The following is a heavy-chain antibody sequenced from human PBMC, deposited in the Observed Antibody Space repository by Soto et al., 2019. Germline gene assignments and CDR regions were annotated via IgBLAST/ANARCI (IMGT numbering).Heavy chain of an antibody. CDR2: INAGNGHT. D-gene: IGHD2-21*02. J-gene: IGHJ6*03. Sequence: GASVKVSCEASGYTFNGYSIHWVRQVPGQRLEWMGWINAGNGHTKYSQKFQGRVTITRDTSASTSYMELSSLRSEDTAVYYCARGLMTFYYYYMDVWGKGTTVTVSS. V-gene: IGHV1-3*01. CDR3: ARGLMTFYYYYMDV. CDR1: GYTFNGYS.